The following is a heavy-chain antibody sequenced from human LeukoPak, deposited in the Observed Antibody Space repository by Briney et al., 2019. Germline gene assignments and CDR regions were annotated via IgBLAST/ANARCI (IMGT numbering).Heavy chain of an antibody. CDR2: IIPIFGTR. V-gene: IGHV1-69*05. CDR1: GGTFSNYA. J-gene: IGHJ4*02. CDR3: ARGARVYYYDSSGYTLDYFDY. Sequence: SVKVSCKASGGTFSNYAVSWVRQAPGQGLEWMGGIIPIFGTRNYAQKFQGRVTITTDESTSTAYMELSSLRSGDTAVYYCARGARVYYYDSSGYTLDYFDYWGQGTLVTVSS. D-gene: IGHD3-22*01.